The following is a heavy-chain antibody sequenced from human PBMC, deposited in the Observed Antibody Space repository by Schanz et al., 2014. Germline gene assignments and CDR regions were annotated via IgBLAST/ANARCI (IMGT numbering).Heavy chain of an antibody. CDR1: GFTFTTHS. J-gene: IGHJ4*02. D-gene: IGHD2-2*01. V-gene: IGHV3-48*01. CDR3: AKDSTHIDIVLVPTAIDY. CDR2: IATSSSTR. Sequence: EVQLVESGGGLVQPGGSLRLSCAASGFTFTTHSMTWVRQAPGKGLEWLSYIATSSSTRHYADSVKGRVTISRDNAKNSVSLQMRRLRVEDTAVYYCAKDSTHIDIVLVPTAIDYWGQGTLVTVSS.